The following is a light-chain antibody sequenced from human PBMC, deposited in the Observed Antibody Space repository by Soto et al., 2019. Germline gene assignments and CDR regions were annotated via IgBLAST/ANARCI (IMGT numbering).Light chain of an antibody. CDR2: LGS. V-gene: IGKV2-28*01. CDR1: QSLLHSTGYNY. Sequence: DIVMTQSPLSLPVTPGEPSSISCRSTQSLLHSTGYNYLDWYLQKPGQSPQLLIYLGSSRASGVPDRFSGSGSGTDFTLKISRVEAEDVGLYYCVQALQTQITFGQGTRLEIK. CDR3: VQALQTQIT. J-gene: IGKJ5*01.